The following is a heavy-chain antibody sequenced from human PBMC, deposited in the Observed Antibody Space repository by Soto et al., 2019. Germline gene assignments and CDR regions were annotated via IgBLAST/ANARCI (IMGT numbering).Heavy chain of an antibody. CDR2: ISGGGGDA. CDR1: GFTFSSYA. Sequence: GGSLRLSCAGSGFTFSSYAMYWVRRAPGKGLEWVSGISGGGGDANYADSMKGRFTISRDNSKNTLYLQMNSLRDEDTAVYYCAKDSHGYGDYRWFDPWGQGTLVTVSS. V-gene: IGHV3-23*01. J-gene: IGHJ5*02. D-gene: IGHD4-17*01. CDR3: AKDSHGYGDYRWFDP.